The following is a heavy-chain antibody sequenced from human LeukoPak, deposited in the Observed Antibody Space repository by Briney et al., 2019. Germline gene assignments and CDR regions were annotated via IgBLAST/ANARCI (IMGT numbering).Heavy chain of an antibody. J-gene: IGHJ4*02. D-gene: IGHD6-19*01. Sequence: PGGSLRLSCAASGFTVSSNYMSWVRQAPGKGLEWVSVIYSGGSTYYADSVKGRFTISRDNSKNTLYLQMNSLRAEDTAVYYCARVGGNGWQYFDYWGQGTLVTVSS. V-gene: IGHV3-53*01. CDR1: GFTVSSNY. CDR3: ARVGGNGWQYFDY. CDR2: IYSGGST.